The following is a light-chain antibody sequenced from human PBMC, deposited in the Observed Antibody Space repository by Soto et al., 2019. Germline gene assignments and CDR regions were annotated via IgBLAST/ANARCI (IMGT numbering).Light chain of an antibody. CDR1: QSVSSY. J-gene: IGKJ3*01. V-gene: IGKV3-11*01. CDR3: QQRSNWPPGIT. CDR2: DAS. Sequence: EIVLTQSPATLSLSPGERATLPCRASQSVSSYLAWYQQKPGQAPRLLIYDASNRATGIPARFSGSGSGTDFTLTISSLEPADFAVYYCQQRSNWPPGITFGPGTKVDIK.